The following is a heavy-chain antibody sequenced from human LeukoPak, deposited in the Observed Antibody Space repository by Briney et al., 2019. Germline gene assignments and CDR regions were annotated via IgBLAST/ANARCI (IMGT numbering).Heavy chain of an antibody. CDR2: INPRGDAT. CDR3: AREGQQLKHFDY. V-gene: IGHV1-46*01. Sequence: ASVTVSCKASGNTFIGYWIHWVRQAPGQGLEWMGAINPRGDATIGAQKFQGRVTTTRDTSTSTVYIELSSLRSEDTAVYYCAREGQQLKHFDYWGQGTLVTVSS. D-gene: IGHD1-1*01. J-gene: IGHJ4*02. CDR1: GNTFIGYW.